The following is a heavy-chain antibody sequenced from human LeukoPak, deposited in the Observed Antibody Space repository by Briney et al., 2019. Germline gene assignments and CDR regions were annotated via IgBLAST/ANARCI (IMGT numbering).Heavy chain of an antibody. D-gene: IGHD2/OR15-2a*01. CDR3: ARDFLNFDY. CDR2: INHSGST. V-gene: IGHV4-34*01. CDR1: GGSFSGYY. Sequence: SETLSLTCAVYGGSFSGYYWSWIRQPPGKGLEWIGEINHSGSTNYNPPLKSRVTISVDTSKNQFSLKLSSVTAADTAVYYCARDFLNFDYWGQGTLVTVSS. J-gene: IGHJ4*02.